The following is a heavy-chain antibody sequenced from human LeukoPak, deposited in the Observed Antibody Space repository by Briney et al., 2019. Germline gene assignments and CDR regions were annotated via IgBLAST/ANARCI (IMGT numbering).Heavy chain of an antibody. CDR1: GFTFSSYG. CDR3: ARNDIVVVPAAQIYYYYYYGMDV. V-gene: IGHV3-30*03. D-gene: IGHD2-2*01. J-gene: IGHJ6*02. Sequence: GGSLRLSCAASGFTFSSYGMHWVRQAPGKGLEWVAVISYDGSNKYYADSVKGRFTISRDNAKNSLYLQMNSLRAEDTAVYYCARNDIVVVPAAQIYYYYYYGMDVWGQGTTVTVSS. CDR2: ISYDGSNK.